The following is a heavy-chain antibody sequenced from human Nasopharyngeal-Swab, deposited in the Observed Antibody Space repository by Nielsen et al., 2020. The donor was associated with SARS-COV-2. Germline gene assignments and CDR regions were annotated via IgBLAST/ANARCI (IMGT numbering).Heavy chain of an antibody. D-gene: IGHD6-13*01. Sequence: WIRQPPGKGLEWIGSIYYSGSTYYNPSLKSRVTISVDTSKNQFSLKLSSATAADTAVYYCARIIAAAGTVGYMGVWGKGTTVTVSS. V-gene: IGHV4-39*01. CDR2: IYYSGST. J-gene: IGHJ6*03. CDR3: ARIIAAAGTVGYMGV.